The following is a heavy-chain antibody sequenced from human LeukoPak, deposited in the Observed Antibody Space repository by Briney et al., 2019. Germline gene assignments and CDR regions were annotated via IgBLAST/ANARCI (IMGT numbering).Heavy chain of an antibody. CDR2: ISGSGGST. CDR3: AKVMVRGVITYYYLYGMDV. J-gene: IGHJ6*02. CDR1: GYTFTSYG. D-gene: IGHD3-10*01. Sequence: GASVKVSCKASGYTFTSYGISWVRQAPGKGLEWVSAISGSGGSTYYADSVKGRFTISRDNSKNTLYLQMNSLRAEDTAVYYCAKVMVRGVITYYYLYGMDVWGQGTTVTVSS. V-gene: IGHV3-23*01.